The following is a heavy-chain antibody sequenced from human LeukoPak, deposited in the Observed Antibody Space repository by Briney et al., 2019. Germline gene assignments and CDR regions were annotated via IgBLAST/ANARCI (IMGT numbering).Heavy chain of an antibody. CDR2: ISGSGGST. D-gene: IGHD2-2*01. J-gene: IGHJ4*02. V-gene: IGHV3-23*01. CDR3: AKEACSSTSCCSDY. Sequence: GGSLGLSCAASGFTFNKAWMNWVRQAPGKGLEWVSAISGSGGSTYYADSVKGRFTISRDNSKNTLYLQMNGLRAEDTAVYYCAKEACSSTSCCSDYWGQGTLVTVSS. CDR1: GFTFNKAW.